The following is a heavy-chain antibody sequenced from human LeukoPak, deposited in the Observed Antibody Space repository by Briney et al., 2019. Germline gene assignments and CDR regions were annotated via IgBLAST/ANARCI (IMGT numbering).Heavy chain of an antibody. CDR3: ARVRGYCSSTSCRNWFDP. V-gene: IGHV4-61*02. CDR1: GGSISSGSYY. Sequence: PSETLSLTCTVSGGSISSGSYYWSWIRQPAGKGLEWIGRIYTSGSTNSNPSLKSRVTISVDTSKNQFSLKLSSVTAADTAVYYCARVRGYCSSTSCRNWFDPWGQGTLVTVSS. J-gene: IGHJ5*02. D-gene: IGHD2-2*01. CDR2: IYTSGST.